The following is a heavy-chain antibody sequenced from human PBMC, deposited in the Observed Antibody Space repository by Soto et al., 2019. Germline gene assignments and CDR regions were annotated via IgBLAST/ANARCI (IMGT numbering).Heavy chain of an antibody. D-gene: IGHD4-17*01. CDR2: ISGSGGST. J-gene: IGHJ4*02. Sequence: EVQLLESGGGLVQPGGSLRLSCAASGFTFSSYAMSWVRQAPGKGLEWVSAISGSGGSTYYADSVKGRSTISRDNSKTTLHLQMNSLRAEDTAVYYCAKYSLVPDHMTPVTTWFDYWGQGTLVTVSS. CDR1: GFTFSSYA. CDR3: AKYSLVPDHMTPVTTWFDY. V-gene: IGHV3-23*01.